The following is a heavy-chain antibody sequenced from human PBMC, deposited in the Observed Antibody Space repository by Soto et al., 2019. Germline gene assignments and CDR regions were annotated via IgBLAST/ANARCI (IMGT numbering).Heavy chain of an antibody. D-gene: IGHD3-22*01. J-gene: IGHJ4*02. V-gene: IGHV5-10-1*01. CDR1: GYSFAGYW. CDR2: IDPSDSQT. CDR3: ARQIYDSDTGPNFQYYFDS. Sequence: PGEFLKIFCKGPGYSFAGYWITWVRQKPGKGLEGMGRIDPSDSQTYYSPSFRGHVTISVTKSITTVFLQWSSRRASDTAMYYCARQIYDSDTGPNFQYYFDSWGQGTPVTVSS.